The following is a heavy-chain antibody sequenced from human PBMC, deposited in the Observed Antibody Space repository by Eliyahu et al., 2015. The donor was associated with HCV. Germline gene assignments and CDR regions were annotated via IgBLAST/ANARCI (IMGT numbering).Heavy chain of an antibody. CDR3: AKDPPGADVGLIYYFDY. CDR2: ISGSGGDT. Sequence: LSCATSGFTFSNNVMSWVRQAPGKGLEWVSGISGSGGDTYYADSVKGRFTISRDNSKNTLYLQMNSLRAEDTAVYYCAKDPPGADVGLIYYFDYWGQGTLVTVSS. J-gene: IGHJ4*02. V-gene: IGHV3-23*01. CDR1: GFTFSNNV. D-gene: IGHD4/OR15-4a*01.